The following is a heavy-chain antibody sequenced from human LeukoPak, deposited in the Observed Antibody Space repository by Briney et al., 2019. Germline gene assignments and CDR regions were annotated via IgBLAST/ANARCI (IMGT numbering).Heavy chain of an antibody. J-gene: IGHJ4*02. CDR3: ARQGYYFDY. Sequence: PSETLSLTCTISGGSISSSYWTWIRQPPGKGLEWIGHIYYSGSTNYNPSLKSRVTISVDTSKNQFSLKLSSVTTADTAVYYCARQGYYFDYWGQGTLVTVSS. V-gene: IGHV4-59*01. CDR1: GGSISSSY. CDR2: IYYSGST.